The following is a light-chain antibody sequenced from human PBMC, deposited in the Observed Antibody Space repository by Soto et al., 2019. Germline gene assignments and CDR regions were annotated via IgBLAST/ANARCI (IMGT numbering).Light chain of an antibody. Sequence: EIVLTQSPGTLSLSPGERATLSCRASQSVSSSYLAWYQQKPGQAPRLLIYGASSRATGIPDRFSGSGSATDFTLTISRLEPEDFAVYYCHQYGSLYTFGQGTKVEIK. V-gene: IGKV3-20*01. CDR3: HQYGSLYT. J-gene: IGKJ2*01. CDR2: GAS. CDR1: QSVSSSY.